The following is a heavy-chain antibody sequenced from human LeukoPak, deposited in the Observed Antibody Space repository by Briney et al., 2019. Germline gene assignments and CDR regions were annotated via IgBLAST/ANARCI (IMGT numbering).Heavy chain of an antibody. Sequence: GRSLRLSCAASGFTFSSYGMHWVRQAPGKGLEWVAVISYDGSNKYYADSVKGRFTISRDNSKNTLYLQMSSLRAEDTAVYYCVKAIASGYDSASSPYFDYWGQGTLVTVSS. CDR1: GFTFSSYG. D-gene: IGHD5-12*01. V-gene: IGHV3-30*18. CDR3: VKAIASGYDSASSPYFDY. CDR2: ISYDGSNK. J-gene: IGHJ4*02.